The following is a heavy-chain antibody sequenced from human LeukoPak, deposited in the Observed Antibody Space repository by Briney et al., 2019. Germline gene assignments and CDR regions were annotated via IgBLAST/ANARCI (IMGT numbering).Heavy chain of an antibody. J-gene: IGHJ4*02. CDR2: ISAYNGNT. CDR3: ARRDINTWAIDY. D-gene: IGHD2-15*01. Sequence: ASVKVSCKASGYTFTGYYMHWVRQAPGQGLEWMGWISAYNGNTNYAQKLQGRVTMTTDTSTSTAYMELSRLRSDDTAVFYCARRDINTWAIDYWGQGTLVSVSS. CDR1: GYTFTGYY. V-gene: IGHV1-18*04.